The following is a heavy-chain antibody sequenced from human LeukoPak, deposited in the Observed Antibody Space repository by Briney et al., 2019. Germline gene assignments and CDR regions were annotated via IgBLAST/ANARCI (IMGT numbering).Heavy chain of an antibody. CDR1: GFTFGDYA. J-gene: IGHJ4*02. CDR2: IRSKVYGGTP. V-gene: IGHV3-49*04. CDR3: TRDQTPYY. Sequence: GGSLRLSCTASGFTFGDYAMTWVRQAPGKGLEWVGFIRSKVYGGTPEYAASVKGRFTISRDDSKGIAYLQMNSLKTEDTGVYYCTRDQTPYYWGQGTLVTVSS.